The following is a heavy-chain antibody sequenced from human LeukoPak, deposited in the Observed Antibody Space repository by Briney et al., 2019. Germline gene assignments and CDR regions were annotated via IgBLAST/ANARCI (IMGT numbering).Heavy chain of an antibody. Sequence: SQTLSLTCTVSGGSISSGDYYWSWIRQPPGKGLEWIGYIYYSGSTYYNPSLKSRVTISVDTSKNQFSLKLSSVAAADTAVYYCARERRSYYDILTGYTGDAGGTYWGQGTLVTVSS. V-gene: IGHV4-30-4*08. CDR3: ARERRSYYDILTGYTGDAGGTY. D-gene: IGHD3-9*01. J-gene: IGHJ4*02. CDR2: IYYSGST. CDR1: GGSISSGDYY.